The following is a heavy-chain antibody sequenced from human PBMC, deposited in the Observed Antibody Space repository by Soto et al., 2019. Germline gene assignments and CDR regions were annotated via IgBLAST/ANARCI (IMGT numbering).Heavy chain of an antibody. CDR1: GGSINSYY. CDR3: ARDTGYSYGYPLGF. D-gene: IGHD5-18*01. Sequence: SETLSLTCTVSGGSINSYYWSWIRQPPGKGLEWIGYIYYNGSTKYNPSLKSRVTISVDTSKNQFSLKLSSVTAADTAVYYCARDTGYSYGYPLGFWGQGTLVTVSS. V-gene: IGHV4-59*01. CDR2: IYYNGST. J-gene: IGHJ4*02.